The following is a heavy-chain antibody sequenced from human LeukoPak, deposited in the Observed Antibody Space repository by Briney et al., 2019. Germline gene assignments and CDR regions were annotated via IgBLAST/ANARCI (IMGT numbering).Heavy chain of an antibody. D-gene: IGHD3-22*01. J-gene: IGHJ4*02. V-gene: IGHV3-11*04. Sequence: PGGSLRLSCAASGFTFSDYYMSWIRQAPGKGLEWVSYISSSGSTIYYADSVKGRFTISRDNAKNSLYLQMNSLRAEDTAVYYCARDLEDYYDSSGYYGLDYWGQGTLVTVSS. CDR2: ISSSGSTI. CDR3: ARDLEDYYDSSGYYGLDY. CDR1: GFTFSDYY.